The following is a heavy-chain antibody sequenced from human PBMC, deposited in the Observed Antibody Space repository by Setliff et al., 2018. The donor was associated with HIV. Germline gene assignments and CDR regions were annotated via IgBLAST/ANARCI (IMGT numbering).Heavy chain of an antibody. D-gene: IGHD1-26*01. CDR1: GYSISRGYY. V-gene: IGHV4-38-2*01. CDR3: ARQGEVGAPFDY. CDR2: IYNSGTN. J-gene: IGHJ4*02. Sequence: LSLTCAVSGYSISRGYYWGWIRQTPGKGLAWIGNIYNSGTNYYNPSLKSRVTISIDTSRNQFSLRLSSVTAADTAVYYCARQGEVGAPFDYWGQGTLVTVSS.